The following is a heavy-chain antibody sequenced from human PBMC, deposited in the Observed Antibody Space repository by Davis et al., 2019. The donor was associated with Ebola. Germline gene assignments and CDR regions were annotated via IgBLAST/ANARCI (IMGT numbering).Heavy chain of an antibody. CDR2: ISSSSTTI. CDR1: GFTFSTYS. J-gene: IGHJ4*02. D-gene: IGHD5-24*01. V-gene: IGHV3-48*02. CDR3: AREIGWLQLGLDY. Sequence: GESLKISCAASGFTFSTYSMNWVRQAPGKGLEWVSYISSSSTTIYYADSVKGRFTVSGDNAKNSLYLQMNSLRDEDTAVYYCAREIGWLQLGLDYWGQGTLVTVSS.